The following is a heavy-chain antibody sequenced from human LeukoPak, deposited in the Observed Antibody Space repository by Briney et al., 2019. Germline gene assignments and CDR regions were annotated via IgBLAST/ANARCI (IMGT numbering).Heavy chain of an antibody. J-gene: IGHJ5*02. CDR1: GGSFSGYY. CDR3: APGGGKTEPTLWFAP. V-gene: IGHV4-34*01. CDR2: INHSGST. D-gene: IGHD1-7*01. Sequence: SETLSLTCAVYGGSFSGYYWSWIRQPPGKGLEWIGEINHSGSTNYNPSLKSRVTISVDTSKNQFSLKLSSVTAADTAVYYCAPGGGKTEPTLWFAPWGQGTLVPASS.